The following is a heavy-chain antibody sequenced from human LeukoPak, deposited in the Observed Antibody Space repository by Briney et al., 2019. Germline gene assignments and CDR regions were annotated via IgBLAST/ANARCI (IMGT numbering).Heavy chain of an antibody. CDR3: ARDEQWLQWAY. CDR2: IYYSGST. CDR1: GDSISSSSYY. V-gene: IGHV4-39*07. Sequence: PSETLSFTCTVSGDSISSSSYYWGWIRQPPGKGLEWIGSIYYSGSTYYNPSLKSRVTISVDTSKNQFSLKLSSVTAADTAVYYCARDEQWLQWAYWGQGTLVTVSS. J-gene: IGHJ4*02. D-gene: IGHD6-19*01.